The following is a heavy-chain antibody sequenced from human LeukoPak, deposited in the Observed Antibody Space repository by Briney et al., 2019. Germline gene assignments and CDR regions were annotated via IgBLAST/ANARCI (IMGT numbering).Heavy chain of an antibody. D-gene: IGHD3-22*01. CDR2: INSDGSST. J-gene: IGHJ4*02. V-gene: IGHV3-74*01. Sequence: GGSLRLSCAASGFTFSSYWMHWVRQAPGKGLVWVSRINSDGSSTSYADSVKGRFTISRDNAKNTLYLQMNSLRAEDTAVYYCAREGLLEYYFDYWGQGTLATVSS. CDR3: AREGLLEYYFDY. CDR1: GFTFSSYW.